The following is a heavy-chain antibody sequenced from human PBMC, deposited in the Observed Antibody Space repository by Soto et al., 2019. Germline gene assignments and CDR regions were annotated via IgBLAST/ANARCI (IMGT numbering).Heavy chain of an antibody. J-gene: IGHJ4*02. D-gene: IGHD4-17*01. CDR1: GGSISRSSYY. V-gene: IGHV4-39*07. Sequence: SETLSLTCTVSGGSISRSSYYWGWIRQPPGKGLEWIGSIYYSGSTYYNPSLKSRVTISVDTSKNQFSLKLSSVTAADTAVYYCARGTPLLRWYHDYWGQGTLVTVSS. CDR2: IYYSGST. CDR3: ARGTPLLRWYHDY.